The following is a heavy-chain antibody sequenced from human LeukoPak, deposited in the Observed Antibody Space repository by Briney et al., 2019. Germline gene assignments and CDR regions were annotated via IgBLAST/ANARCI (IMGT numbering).Heavy chain of an antibody. V-gene: IGHV5-51*01. J-gene: IGHJ3*02. Sequence: GESLKISCKGSGYTFTNYWIGWVRQMPGKGLEWMGIIYPADSDTRYSPSFQGQVTISADKSISTAYLQWSSLKASDTAMYYCARLRNDFWSGYPDAFDIWGQGTMVTVSS. CDR2: IYPADSDT. D-gene: IGHD3-3*01. CDR1: GYTFTNYW. CDR3: ARLRNDFWSGYPDAFDI.